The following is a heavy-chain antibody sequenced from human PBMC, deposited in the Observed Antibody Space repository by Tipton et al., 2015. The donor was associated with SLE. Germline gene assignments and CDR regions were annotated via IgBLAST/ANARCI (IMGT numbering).Heavy chain of an antibody. CDR2: IYPTDSDT. V-gene: IGHV5-51*03. CDR3: ARLSEVPRNWYFDL. J-gene: IGHJ2*01. D-gene: IGHD1-14*01. Sequence: QLVQSGAEVKEPGESLKISCKGSGYSLTNNWIGWVRQMPGKGLEWMGIIYPTDSDTRYSPSFQGQVTISADKSISTAYLQWSSLKASDTAMYYCARLSEVPRNWYFDLWGRGTLVTVSS. CDR1: GYSLTNNW.